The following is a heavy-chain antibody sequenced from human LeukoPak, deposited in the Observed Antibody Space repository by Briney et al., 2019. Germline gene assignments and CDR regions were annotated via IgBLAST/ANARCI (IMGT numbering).Heavy chain of an antibody. CDR3: AKPHFGVHPGVWPY. J-gene: IGHJ4*02. V-gene: IGHV3-20*04. D-gene: IGHD3-10*01. CDR2: INWNGDST. CDR1: GFTFDDYG. Sequence: GSLRLSCAASGFTFDDYGMIWVRQAPGKGLEWVSGINWNGDSTGYADSVKGRFTISRDNAKNSLYLQMNSLRAEDTAVYYCAKPHFGVHPGVWPYWGQGTLVTVSS.